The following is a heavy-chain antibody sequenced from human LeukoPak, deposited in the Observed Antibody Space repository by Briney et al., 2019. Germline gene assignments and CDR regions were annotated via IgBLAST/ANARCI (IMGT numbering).Heavy chain of an antibody. CDR2: ISSSGSHI. J-gene: IGHJ4*02. D-gene: IGHD3-22*01. V-gene: IGHV3-48*03. CDR3: EVHYYDSSDYVFFDY. Sequence: GGSLRLSCAASGLTSRSNEINWVSQAPGKGVEWVSYISSSGSHIYYADAVRGRLTICRDKEKKSVYLQMNSLRAEDTAVYYCEVHYYDSSDYVFFDYWGQGTLVTVSS. CDR1: GLTSRSNE.